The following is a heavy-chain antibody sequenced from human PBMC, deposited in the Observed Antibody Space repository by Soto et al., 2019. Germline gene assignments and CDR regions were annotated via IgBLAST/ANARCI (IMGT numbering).Heavy chain of an antibody. D-gene: IGHD3-9*01. CDR2: ISSSSSNT. Sequence: EVQLVESGGVLVQPGGSLRLSCAASGFTFSAYSMNWVRQAPGKGLEWVSDISSSSSNTYYADSVKGRFTMSRDNAKNSLYLQMNSLRAEDTAVYHCARWVGGESRYPDYWGQGTLVTVSS. CDR3: ARWVGGESRYPDY. J-gene: IGHJ4*02. CDR1: GFTFSAYS. V-gene: IGHV3-48*01.